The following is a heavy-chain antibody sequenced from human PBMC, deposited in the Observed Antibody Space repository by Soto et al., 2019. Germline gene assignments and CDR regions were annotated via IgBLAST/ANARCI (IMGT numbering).Heavy chain of an antibody. J-gene: IGHJ6*02. CDR3: AREAVTTPGCYGMDV. CDR1: GGTFSSYT. CDR2: IIPILGIA. Sequence: QVQLVQSGAEVKKPGSSVKVSCKASGGTFSSYTISWVRQAPGQGLEWMGRIIPILGIANYAQKFQGRVTITADKSTSTAYMELSSLRSEDTAVYYCAREAVTTPGCYGMDVWGQGTTVTVSS. D-gene: IGHD4-17*01. V-gene: IGHV1-69*08.